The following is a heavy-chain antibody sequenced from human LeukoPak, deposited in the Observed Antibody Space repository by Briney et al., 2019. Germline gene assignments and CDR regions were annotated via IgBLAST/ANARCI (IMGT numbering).Heavy chain of an antibody. CDR3: ASDPMVRGVIITPRYFDY. Sequence: ASVKVSCKASGYTFTSYDINWVRQATGQGLEWMGWMNPNSGNTGYAQKFQGRVTITRNTSISTAYMELSSLRSEDTAVYYCASDPMVRGVIITPRYFDYWGQGTLVTVSS. J-gene: IGHJ4*02. V-gene: IGHV1-8*03. CDR2: MNPNSGNT. D-gene: IGHD3-10*01. CDR1: GYTFTSYD.